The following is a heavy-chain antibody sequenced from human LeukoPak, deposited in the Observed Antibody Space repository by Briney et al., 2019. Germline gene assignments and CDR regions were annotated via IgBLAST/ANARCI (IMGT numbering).Heavy chain of an antibody. J-gene: IGHJ4*02. Sequence: PGRSLRLSCAASGFTFDDYAMHWVRQAPGKGLEWVSGISWNSGSIGYADSVKGRFTISRDNAKNSLYLQMNSLRAEDTALYYCAKDLHYDSSGYYFDYWGQGTLVTVSS. CDR3: AKDLHYDSSGYYFDY. CDR1: GFTFDDYA. CDR2: ISWNSGSI. V-gene: IGHV3-9*01. D-gene: IGHD3-22*01.